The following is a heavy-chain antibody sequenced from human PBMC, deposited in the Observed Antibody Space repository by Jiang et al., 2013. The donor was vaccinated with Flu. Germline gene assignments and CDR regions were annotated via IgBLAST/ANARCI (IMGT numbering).Heavy chain of an antibody. CDR3: ARERSGGSGWYDEYYFDY. Sequence: GGTFSSYAISWVRQAPGQGLEWMGRIIPILGIANYAQKFQGRVTITADKSTSTAYMELSSLRSEDTAVYYCARERSGGSGWYDEYYFDYWGQGTLVTVSS. CDR1: GGTFSSYA. J-gene: IGHJ4*02. D-gene: IGHD6-19*01. V-gene: IGHV1-69*04. CDR2: IIPILGIA.